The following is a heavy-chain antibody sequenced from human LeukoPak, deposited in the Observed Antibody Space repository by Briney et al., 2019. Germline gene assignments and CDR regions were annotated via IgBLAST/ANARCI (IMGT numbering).Heavy chain of an antibody. CDR3: ATDRLEIYSLHI. D-gene: IGHD1-1*01. CDR2: FEPEEGEHGET. J-gene: IGHJ3*02. CDR1: GYSPSDLS. V-gene: IGHV1-24*01. Sequence: ASVKVSCRVSGYSPSDLSIHWVRHVRGKGLEWMGGFEPEEGEHGETIYAQTFEGRLTLTEDTDTDTAYMELLSLTSEDTAVYYCATDRLEIYSLHIWGQGTMVTVSS.